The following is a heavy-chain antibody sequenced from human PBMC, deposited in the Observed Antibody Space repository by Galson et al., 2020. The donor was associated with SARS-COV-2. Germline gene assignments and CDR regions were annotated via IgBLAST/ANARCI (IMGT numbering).Heavy chain of an antibody. Sequence: SETLSLTCTVSGGSISSARYYWSWIRQPAGKGLEWIGRIYTSGNTNYNPSLKSRVTISVDSSKNEFSLKLSSVTAADTAVYYCARESRWDLYFDHWGQGTLVTVAS. D-gene: IGHD1-26*01. CDR3: ARESRWDLYFDH. J-gene: IGHJ4*02. CDR2: IYTSGNT. V-gene: IGHV4-61*02. CDR1: GGSISSARYY.